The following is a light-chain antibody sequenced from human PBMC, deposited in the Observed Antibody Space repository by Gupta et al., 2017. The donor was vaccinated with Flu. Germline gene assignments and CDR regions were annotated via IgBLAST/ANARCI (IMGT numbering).Light chain of an antibody. J-gene: IGKJ2*01. V-gene: IGKV1-6*02. CDR1: QGLRSE. CDR3: RQEYSYPST. CDR2: AAS. Sequence: PSSLSASVGDRVTITCRAGQGLRSELARYQHRPGKAPNLLVYAASRFQSPVRSRFSGCGSGTXFTLTIXRLQPEDFATYYCRQEYSYPSTFGXGTKLEIK.